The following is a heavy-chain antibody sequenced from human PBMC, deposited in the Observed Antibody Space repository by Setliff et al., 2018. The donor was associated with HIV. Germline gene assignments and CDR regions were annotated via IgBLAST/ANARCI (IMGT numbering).Heavy chain of an antibody. V-gene: IGHV4-34*01. J-gene: IGHJ6*02. CDR1: GGSFSDYY. Sequence: PSETLSLTCTVYGGSFSDYYWSWIRQHPGKGLEWIGEINHSGTTIYSPSLKSRVTMSVDTSKNQFSLKLSFVTAADTAVYYCARGNRISYGSGKLYYYGMDVWGQGTTVTVSS. CDR2: INHSGTT. D-gene: IGHD3-10*01. CDR3: ARGNRISYGSGKLYYYGMDV.